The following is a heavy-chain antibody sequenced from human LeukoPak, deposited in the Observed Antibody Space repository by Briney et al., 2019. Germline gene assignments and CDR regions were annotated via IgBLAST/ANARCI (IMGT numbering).Heavy chain of an antibody. J-gene: IGHJ4*02. CDR2: ISGSSFSI. CDR3: AKDRLRYHYGPSDS. Sequence: PGGSLRLSCTASGFIFNDYAMSWVRQAPGKGLEWVSGISGSSFSIYYADSVKGRVTISRDNSKNTLFLQMNTLRDEDTAVYYCAKDRLRYHYGPSDSWGQGILVTVSS. V-gene: IGHV3-23*01. D-gene: IGHD5-18*01. CDR1: GFIFNDYA.